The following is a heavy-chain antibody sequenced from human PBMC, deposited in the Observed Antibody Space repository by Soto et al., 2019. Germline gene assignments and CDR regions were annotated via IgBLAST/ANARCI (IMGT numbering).Heavy chain of an antibody. D-gene: IGHD2-15*01. V-gene: IGHV3-48*02. CDR1: GFTFSSYS. CDR2: ISSSSSTI. Sequence: GGSLRLSCAASGFTFSSYSMNWVRQAPGKGLEWVSYISSSSSTIYYAESVKGRFTISRDNAKNSLYLQMNSLRDEETVVFYFARGPLYCSGGSCYSHFDYWGQGTLVTVSS. CDR3: ARGPLYCSGGSCYSHFDY. J-gene: IGHJ4*02.